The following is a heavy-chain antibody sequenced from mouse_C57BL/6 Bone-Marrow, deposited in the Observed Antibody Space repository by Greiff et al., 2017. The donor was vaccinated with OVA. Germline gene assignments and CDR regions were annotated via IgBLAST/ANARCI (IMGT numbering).Heavy chain of an antibody. CDR1: GYTFTSYW. CDR2: IDPSDSET. J-gene: IGHJ1*03. V-gene: IGHV1-52*01. D-gene: IGHD1-1*01. Sequence: VQLQQPGAELVRPGSSVKLSCKASGYTFTSYWMHWVKQRPIQGLEWIGNIDPSDSETHYNQKFKDKATLTVDKSSSTAYMQLSSLTSEDSAVYYCARGITTVVAPQYFDVWGTGTTVTVSS. CDR3: ARGITTVVAPQYFDV.